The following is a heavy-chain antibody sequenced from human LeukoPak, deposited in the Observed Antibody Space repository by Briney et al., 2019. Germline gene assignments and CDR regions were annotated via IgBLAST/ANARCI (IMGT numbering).Heavy chain of an antibody. D-gene: IGHD5-18*01. J-gene: IGHJ4*02. CDR1: GYTFTSYY. CDR3: SRSSDTASSYYFDH. V-gene: IGHV1-46*01. Sequence: ASVKVSCKASGYTFTSYYMRWVRQAPGQGPEWMGWIKVGEGNTHFAQKFQDRVSMTRDISSNTAFLELRNLRSDDTAVYFCSRSSDTASSYYFDHWGQGTLVTVSS. CDR2: IKVGEGNT.